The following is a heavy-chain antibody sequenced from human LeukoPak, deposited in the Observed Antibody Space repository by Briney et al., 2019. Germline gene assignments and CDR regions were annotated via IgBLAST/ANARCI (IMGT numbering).Heavy chain of an antibody. J-gene: IGHJ4*02. V-gene: IGHV4-59*01. CDR3: ATSAVAGLFDY. D-gene: IGHD6-19*01. CDR1: GGSISSYY. CDR2: IYYSGST. Sequence: SETLSLTCTASGGSISSYYWSWIRQPPGKGLEWIGYIYYSGSTNYNPSLKSRVTISVDTSKNQFSLKLSSVTAADTAVYYCATSAVAGLFDYWGQGTLVTVSS.